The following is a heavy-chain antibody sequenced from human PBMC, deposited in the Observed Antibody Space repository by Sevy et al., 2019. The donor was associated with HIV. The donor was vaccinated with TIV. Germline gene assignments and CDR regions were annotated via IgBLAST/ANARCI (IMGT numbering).Heavy chain of an antibody. Sequence: GGSLRLSCAASGFTVSSNYMSWVRQAPGKGLEWVSVIYSGGSTYYADSVKGRFTISRDNSKNTLYLQMNSLRAEDTAVYYCARTDSGYSGSQGGFDYWGQGTLVTVSS. V-gene: IGHV3-53*01. D-gene: IGHD1-26*01. J-gene: IGHJ4*02. CDR1: GFTVSSNY. CDR2: IYSGGST. CDR3: ARTDSGYSGSQGGFDY.